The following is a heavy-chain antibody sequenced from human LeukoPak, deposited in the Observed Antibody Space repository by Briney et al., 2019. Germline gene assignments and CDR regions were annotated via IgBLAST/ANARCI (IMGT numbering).Heavy chain of an antibody. CDR2: INPNSGAT. CDR1: GYIFTGYY. D-gene: IGHD4-11*01. V-gene: IGHV1-2*02. CDR3: AREDYSNYSFDY. J-gene: IGHJ4*02. Sequence: ASVKVSCKASGYIFTGYYIHWVRQAPGQGLEWMGWINPNSGATNSAQKFQGRVTMTRDTSISTAYMELSRLRSDDTAVYYCAREDYSNYSFDYWGQGTLVTVSS.